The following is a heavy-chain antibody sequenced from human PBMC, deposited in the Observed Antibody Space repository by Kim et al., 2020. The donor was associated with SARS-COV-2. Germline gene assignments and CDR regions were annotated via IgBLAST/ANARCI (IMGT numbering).Heavy chain of an antibody. J-gene: IGHJ4*02. Sequence: SETLSLTCAVYGGSFSGYYWSWIRQPPGKGLEWIGEINHSGSTNYNPSLKSRVTISVDTSNNQFSLKLSAVTAADTAVYYCARGAQDPDYDILTGYSKDLDYWGQGTLVTVSS. V-gene: IGHV4-34*01. CDR1: GGSFSGYY. CDR2: INHSGST. D-gene: IGHD3-9*01. CDR3: ARGAQDPDYDILTGYSKDLDY.